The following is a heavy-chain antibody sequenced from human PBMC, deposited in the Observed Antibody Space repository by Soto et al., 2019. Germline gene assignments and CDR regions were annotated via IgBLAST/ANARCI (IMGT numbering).Heavy chain of an antibody. CDR1: GYSFISYW. CDR3: ARLKGPEVRLNWFDP. CDR2: IYPGDSDT. V-gene: IGHV5-51*01. Sequence: PGEFLKISCKGSGYSFISYWIGWVRQMPGKGLEWMGNIYPGDSDTRYSPSFQGQVTISADKSISTAYLQWSSLKASDTAMYYCARLKGPEVRLNWFDPWGQGTLVTVSS. J-gene: IGHJ5*02. D-gene: IGHD2-21*02.